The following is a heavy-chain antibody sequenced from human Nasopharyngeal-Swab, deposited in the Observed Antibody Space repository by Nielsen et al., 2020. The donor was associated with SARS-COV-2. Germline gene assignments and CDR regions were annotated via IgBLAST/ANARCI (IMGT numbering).Heavy chain of an antibody. CDR1: GFTFSSYG. CDR2: ISYDGSNK. CDR3: AKGGWYSSSSGNFDY. D-gene: IGHD6-6*01. Sequence: GGSLRLSCAASGFTFSSYGMHWVRQAPGKGLEWVAVISYDGSNKYYADSVKGRFTISRDNSKNTLYLQMNSLRAEDTAVYYCAKGGWYSSSSGNFDYWGQGTLVTVSS. J-gene: IGHJ4*02. V-gene: IGHV3-30*18.